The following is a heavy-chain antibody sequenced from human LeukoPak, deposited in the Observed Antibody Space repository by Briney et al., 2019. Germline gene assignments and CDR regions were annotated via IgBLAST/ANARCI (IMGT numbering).Heavy chain of an antibody. Sequence: GASVKVSCKASGGTFSSYAISWVRQAPGQGLEWMGGIIPIFGIANYAQKFQGRVTITADESTSTAYMELSSLRSEDTAVYYCAFQLRRITMSEEDYWGQGTLVTVSS. CDR1: GGTFSSYA. D-gene: IGHD3-3*01. J-gene: IGHJ4*02. CDR3: AFQLRRITMSEEDY. V-gene: IGHV1-69*13. CDR2: IIPIFGIA.